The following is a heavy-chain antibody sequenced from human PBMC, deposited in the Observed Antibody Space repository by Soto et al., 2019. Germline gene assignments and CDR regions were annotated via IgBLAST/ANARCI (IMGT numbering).Heavy chain of an antibody. CDR3: AKDRTYYGSGAAFYH. J-gene: IGHJ4*02. CDR2: LSYDGSNK. CDR1: GFTFSSYG. V-gene: IGHV3-30*18. Sequence: QVQLVESGGGVVQPGRALRLSCAASGFTFSSYGMHWVRQAPGKGLEWVAVLSYDGSNKYYAESVKGRFTISRDNSKNTLYLQMNRLRAEDTAVYYCAKDRTYYGSGAAFYHWGQGTLVTVSS. D-gene: IGHD3-3*01.